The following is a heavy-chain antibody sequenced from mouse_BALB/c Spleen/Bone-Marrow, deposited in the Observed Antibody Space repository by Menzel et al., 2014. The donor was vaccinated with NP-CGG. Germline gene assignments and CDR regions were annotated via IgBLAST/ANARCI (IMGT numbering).Heavy chain of an antibody. D-gene: IGHD2-1*01. CDR3: ARNGNYGAWFAY. Sequence: EVQGVESGAALVKPGASVKLSCTASGFNIKDTYMHWVKQRPEQGLEWIGRIDPANGNTKYDPKFQGKATITADTSSNTAYLQLSSLTSEDTAVCYCARNGNYGAWFAYWGQGTLVTVSA. CDR1: GFNIKDTY. V-gene: IGHV14-3*02. CDR2: IDPANGNT. J-gene: IGHJ3*01.